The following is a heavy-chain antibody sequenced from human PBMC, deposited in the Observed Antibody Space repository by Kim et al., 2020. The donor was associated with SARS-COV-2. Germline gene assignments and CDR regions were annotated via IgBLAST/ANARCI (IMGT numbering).Heavy chain of an antibody. CDR3: AIRGGYCSGGSCYYETPENWFDP. V-gene: IGHV4-34*01. J-gene: IGHJ5*02. CDR1: GGSFSGYY. Sequence: SETLSLTCAVYGGSFSGYYWSWIRQPPGKGLEWIGEINHSGSTNYNPSLKSRVTISVDTSKNQFSLKLSSVTAADTAVYYCAIRGGYCSGGSCYYETPENWFDPCGQGTLVTVSS. D-gene: IGHD2-15*01. CDR2: INHSGST.